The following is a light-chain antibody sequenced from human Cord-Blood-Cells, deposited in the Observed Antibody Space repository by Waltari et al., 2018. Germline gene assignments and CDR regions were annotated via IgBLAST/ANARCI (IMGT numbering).Light chain of an antibody. Sequence: EIVMTQSPATLSVSPGERATLSCRASQSVSSNLAWYQQKPGQAPRLLIYGASTRGTGIPARFSGSGSGTEFTLTISSLQYEDFVVDYCQQYNNWPPLTFGGGTKVEIK. J-gene: IGKJ4*01. CDR2: GAS. CDR3: QQYNNWPPLT. CDR1: QSVSSN. V-gene: IGKV3-15*01.